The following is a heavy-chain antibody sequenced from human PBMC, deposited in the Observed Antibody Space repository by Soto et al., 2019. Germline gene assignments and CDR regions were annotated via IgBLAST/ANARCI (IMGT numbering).Heavy chain of an antibody. J-gene: IGHJ3*02. V-gene: IGHV3-23*01. CDR3: AKDGEDYYDSSGYYYPSHAFDI. CDR2: ISGSGGST. D-gene: IGHD3-22*01. CDR1: GFTFSSYA. Sequence: GGSLRLSCAASGFTFSSYAMSWVLQAPGKGLEWVSAISGSGGSTYYADSVKGRFTISRDNSKNTLYLQMNSLRAEDTAVYYCAKDGEDYYDSSGYYYPSHAFDIWGQGTMVTVSS.